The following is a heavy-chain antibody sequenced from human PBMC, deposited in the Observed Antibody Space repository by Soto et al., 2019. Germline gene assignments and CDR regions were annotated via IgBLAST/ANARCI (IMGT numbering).Heavy chain of an antibody. V-gene: IGHV3-74*01. CDR3: ATWHEREHAFDV. J-gene: IGHJ3*01. Sequence: EVQLVESGGGLVQPGGSLRLSCAASGFTFSNYWMHWVRQGTGSGLVWVSRLNSDGSDADYADSVKGRFTISRDSAKNTLYLQMNSLRAEDTAVYYCATWHEREHAFDVWGQGTTVTISS. CDR2: LNSDGSDA. D-gene: IGHD1-1*01. CDR1: GFTFSNYW.